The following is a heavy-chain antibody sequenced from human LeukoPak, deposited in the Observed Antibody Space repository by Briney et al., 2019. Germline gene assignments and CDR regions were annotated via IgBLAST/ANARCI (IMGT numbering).Heavy chain of an antibody. J-gene: IGHJ4*02. V-gene: IGHV3-30*03. CDR1: GFTFSSYG. CDR2: ISHDGSNK. Sequence: PGGSLRLSCAASGFTFSSYGMHWVRQAPGKGLEWVAVISHDGSNKYYADSVKGRFTISRDNSKNTLYLQMNSLRAEDTAVYYCASPKVGDYGDYGSGRIVFDYWGQGTLVTVSS. D-gene: IGHD4-17*01. CDR3: ASPKVGDYGDYGSGRIVFDY.